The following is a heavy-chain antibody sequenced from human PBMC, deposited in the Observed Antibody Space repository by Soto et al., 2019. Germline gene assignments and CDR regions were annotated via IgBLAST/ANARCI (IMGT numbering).Heavy chain of an antibody. CDR1: GGTFSSYA. Sequence: RASVKVSCKASGGTFSSYAISWVRQAPGQGLEWMGGIIPIFGTANYAQKFQGRVTITADESTSTAYMELSSLRSEDTAVYYCARFDAAGSGSHHWGQGTLVTVSS. J-gene: IGHJ4*02. V-gene: IGHV1-69*13. D-gene: IGHD1-26*01. CDR3: ARFDAAGSGSHH. CDR2: IIPIFGTA.